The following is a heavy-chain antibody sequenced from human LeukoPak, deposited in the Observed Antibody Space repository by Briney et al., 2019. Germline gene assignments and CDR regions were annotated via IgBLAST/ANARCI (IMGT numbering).Heavy chain of an antibody. CDR1: GGTFSSYA. CDR3: ARLGSYYDFWSGYTFDY. V-gene: IGHV1-69*05. J-gene: IGHJ4*02. CDR2: IIPIFGTA. Sequence: SVKVSCKASGGTFSSYAISWVRQAPGQGLEWMGRIIPIFGTANYAQKFQGRVTITTDESTSTAYMELSSLRSEDTAVYYCARLGSYYDFWSGYTFDYWGQGTLVTVSS. D-gene: IGHD3-3*01.